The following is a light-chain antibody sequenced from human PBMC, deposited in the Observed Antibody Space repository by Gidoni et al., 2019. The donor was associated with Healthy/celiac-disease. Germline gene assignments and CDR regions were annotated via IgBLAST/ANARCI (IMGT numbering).Light chain of an antibody. J-gene: IGKJ2*01. CDR2: DAS. CDR1: QSVSSY. V-gene: IGKV3-11*01. CDR3: QQRSNWRDT. Sequence: EIVLTQSPATLSLAPGERATLSCRASQSVSSYLAWYQQKPGPAPRLLLYDASNRATGIPARFSGSGSGTDFTLTISRLAPEDFAVYYCQQRSNWRDTFGQGTKLEIK.